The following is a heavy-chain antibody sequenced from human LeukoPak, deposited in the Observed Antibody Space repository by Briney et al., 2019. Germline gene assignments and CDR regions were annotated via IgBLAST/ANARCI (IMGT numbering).Heavy chain of an antibody. CDR3: ARGTVKNRGFDY. J-gene: IGHJ4*02. V-gene: IGHV4-34*01. Sequence: SETLSLTCAVYGGSFSGYYWSWIRQPPGKGLEWIGEINHSGSTNYNPSLKSRVTISVDTSKNQFSLKLSSVTAADTAVYYCARGTVKNRGFDYWGQGTLVTVSS. D-gene: IGHD1-14*01. CDR2: INHSGST. CDR1: GGSFSGYY.